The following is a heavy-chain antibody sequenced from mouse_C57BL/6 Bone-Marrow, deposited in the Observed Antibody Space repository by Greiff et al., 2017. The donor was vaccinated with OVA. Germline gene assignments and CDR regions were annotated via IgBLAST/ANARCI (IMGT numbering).Heavy chain of an antibody. CDR3: ARRPYYGSVYYAMDY. D-gene: IGHD1-1*01. CDR1: GFNIKDYY. Sequence: EVQLQQSGAELVRPGASVKLSCTASGFNIKDYYMHWVKQRPEQGLEWIGRIDPEDGDTEYAPKFQGKATMTADTSSNTAYLQLSSLTSEDTAVYYCARRPYYGSVYYAMDYWGQGTSVTVSS. V-gene: IGHV14-1*01. J-gene: IGHJ4*01. CDR2: IDPEDGDT.